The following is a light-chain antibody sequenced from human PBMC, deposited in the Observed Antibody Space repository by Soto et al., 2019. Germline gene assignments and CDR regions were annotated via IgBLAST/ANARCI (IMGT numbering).Light chain of an antibody. CDR1: SSNIESNT. CDR3: LAWDDSLNGNI. J-gene: IGLJ1*01. V-gene: IGLV1-44*01. Sequence: QSALTQPPSASGTPGQRVTISCSGSSSNIESNTVYWYQQLPGMAPRLLIHTNDRRPSGVPDRFSGSKSGTSASLAISGLXSEDEADYYCLAWDDSLNGNIFGTGTKVTVL. CDR2: TND.